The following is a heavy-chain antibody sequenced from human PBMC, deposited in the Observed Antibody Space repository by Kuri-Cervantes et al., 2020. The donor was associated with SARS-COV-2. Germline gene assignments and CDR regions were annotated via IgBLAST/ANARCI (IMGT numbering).Heavy chain of an antibody. V-gene: IGHV3-30*18. D-gene: IGHD6-6*01. J-gene: IGHJ5*02. CDR3: AKEVEQLVPWFDP. Sequence: LSLTCAASGFTFSSYAMSWVRQAPGKGLEWVAVIWYGGSNKYYADSVKGRFTISRDNSKNTLYLQMNSLRAEDTAVYYCAKEVEQLVPWFDPWGQGTLVTVSS. CDR2: IWYGGSNK. CDR1: GFTFSSYA.